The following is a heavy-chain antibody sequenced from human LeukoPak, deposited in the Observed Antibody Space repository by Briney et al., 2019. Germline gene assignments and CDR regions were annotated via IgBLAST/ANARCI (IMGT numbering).Heavy chain of an antibody. CDR2: INYSGST. Sequence: SETLSLTCAVSDESFSGYYWNWIRQPPGRGLKWIGEINYSGSTQYHPSLKRRVSMSVDKSKKQVSLKLSYVTVADTAVYYCAREGRGGHNFDYWGQGTLVIVSS. D-gene: IGHD2-15*01. CDR1: DESFSGYY. CDR3: AREGRGGHNFDY. J-gene: IGHJ4*02. V-gene: IGHV4-34*01.